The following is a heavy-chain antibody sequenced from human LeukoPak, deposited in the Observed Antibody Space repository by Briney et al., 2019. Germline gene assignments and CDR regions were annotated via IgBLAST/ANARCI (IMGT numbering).Heavy chain of an antibody. CDR1: GFTFSSYG. V-gene: IGHV3-30*02. J-gene: IGHJ4*02. Sequence: TGGSLRLSCAASGFTFSSYGMHWVRQAPGKGLEWVAFIRYDGSNKYYADSVKGRFTISRDNAKNSLYLQMNSLRAEDTAVYYCARTPHTMTTVTMWYFDYWGQGTLVTVSS. D-gene: IGHD4-17*01. CDR3: ARTPHTMTTVTMWYFDY. CDR2: IRYDGSNK.